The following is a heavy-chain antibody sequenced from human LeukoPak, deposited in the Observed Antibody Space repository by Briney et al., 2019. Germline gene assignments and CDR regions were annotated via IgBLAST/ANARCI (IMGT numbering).Heavy chain of an antibody. Sequence: GGSLRLSCAASGFTLSSYSMNWVRQAPGKGLEWVSSITSSSSYIYYADSVKGRFTISRDNAKNSLYLQMNSLRAEDTAVYYCARERYYHAFDIWGQGTMVTVSS. CDR2: ITSSSSYI. D-gene: IGHD3-22*01. CDR3: ARERYYHAFDI. V-gene: IGHV3-21*01. J-gene: IGHJ3*02. CDR1: GFTLSSYS.